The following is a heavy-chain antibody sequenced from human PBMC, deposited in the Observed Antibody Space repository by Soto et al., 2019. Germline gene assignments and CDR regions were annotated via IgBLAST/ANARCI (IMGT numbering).Heavy chain of an antibody. V-gene: IGHV5-10-1*01. Sequence: GESLKISCKGSGYSFAGYWITWVRQKPGKGLEWMGRIDPSDSQTYYSPSFRGHVTISVTKSITTVFLQWSSLRASDTAMYYCARQIYDSDTGPNFHYYFHSWGQGTPVAVS. J-gene: IGHJ4*02. D-gene: IGHD3-22*01. CDR1: GYSFAGYW. CDR2: IDPSDSQT. CDR3: ARQIYDSDTGPNFHYYFHS.